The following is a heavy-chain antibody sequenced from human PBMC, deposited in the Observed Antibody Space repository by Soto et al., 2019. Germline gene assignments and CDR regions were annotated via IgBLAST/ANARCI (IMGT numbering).Heavy chain of an antibody. V-gene: IGHV1-3*01. CDR2: INAGNGNT. J-gene: IGHJ6*02. Sequence: ASVKVSCKASGYTFTSYSLHWVRPAPGQRLELLGWINAGNGNTKYSQKFQGRVTITADKSTRTAYMELSSLRSEDTAVYYCASKDLEFSGSYYNPSPYYGMDVWGQGTTVTVSS. CDR3: ASKDLEFSGSYYNPSPYYGMDV. D-gene: IGHD3-10*01. CDR1: GYTFTSYS.